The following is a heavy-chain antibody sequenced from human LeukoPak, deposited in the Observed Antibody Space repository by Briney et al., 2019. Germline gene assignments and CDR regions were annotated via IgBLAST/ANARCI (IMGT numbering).Heavy chain of an antibody. J-gene: IGHJ4*02. Sequence: GGSLRLSCAGSGVTFRSHARTTGCQAPGKGLEWVSSISGSGTTTYFADSVKGRFTISRDNYKGSLYLQMNSLRDEDTAIYYCAQDRGYNYPFRYFDHWGQGTLVTVSS. V-gene: IGHV3-23*01. CDR1: GVTFRSHA. CDR2: ISGSGTTT. D-gene: IGHD5-24*01. CDR3: AQDRGYNYPFRYFDH.